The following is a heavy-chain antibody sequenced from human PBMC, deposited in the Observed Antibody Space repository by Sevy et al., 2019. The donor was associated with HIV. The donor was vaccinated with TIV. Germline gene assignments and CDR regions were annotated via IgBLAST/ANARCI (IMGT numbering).Heavy chain of an antibody. D-gene: IGHD6-13*01. J-gene: IGHJ5*02. CDR1: GFTFSAYW. CDR3: ARALAAAASS. V-gene: IGHV3-7*01. Sequence: GGCLRLSCAASGFTFSAYWMHWVRQAPGKGLEWVANINQGGSEKYYVDSVKDRFTISRDNAKNSLFLQMNSLRAEDTAVYYCARALAAAASSWGQGALVTVSS. CDR2: INQGGSEK.